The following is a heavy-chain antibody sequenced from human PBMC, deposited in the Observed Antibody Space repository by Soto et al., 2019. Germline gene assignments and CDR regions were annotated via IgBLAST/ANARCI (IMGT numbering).Heavy chain of an antibody. D-gene: IGHD1-1*01. CDR3: ASQTGTTGNYYYGMDV. CDR2: IIPIFVTA. Sequence: QVQLVQSGAEVKKPGSSVKVSCKASGGTFSRYGISWVRQAPGQGLEWMGGIIPIFVTANYAQKYQGRVTITADESTSTAYMELSSLRSEDTAVYYCASQTGTTGNYYYGMDVWGQGTTVTVSS. J-gene: IGHJ6*02. CDR1: GGTFSRYG. V-gene: IGHV1-69*12.